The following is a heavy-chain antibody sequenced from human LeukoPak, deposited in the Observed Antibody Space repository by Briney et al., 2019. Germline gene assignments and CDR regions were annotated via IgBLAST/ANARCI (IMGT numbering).Heavy chain of an antibody. Sequence: GASVKVSCKASGYTFTGYYMHWVRQAPGQGLEWMGWINPNSGGTNYAQKFQGRVTMTRDTSISTAYMELSRLRSDDTAVYYCARVPAAATLYYFDYWGQGTLVTVSS. J-gene: IGHJ4*02. V-gene: IGHV1-2*02. CDR1: GYTFTGYY. CDR2: INPNSGGT. CDR3: ARVPAAATLYYFDY. D-gene: IGHD2-2*01.